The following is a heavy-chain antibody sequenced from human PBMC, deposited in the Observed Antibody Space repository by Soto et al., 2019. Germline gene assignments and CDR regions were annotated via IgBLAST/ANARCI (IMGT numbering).Heavy chain of an antibody. Sequence: PSETLSLTCTVSGGSISSYYWTWIRQPPGTGLEWIGEINHSGSTNYNPSLKSRVTISVDTSKNQFSLKLTSVTAADTAVYYCARDKITGLFDYWGQGTRVTVSS. CDR3: ARDKITGLFDY. CDR1: GGSISSYY. V-gene: IGHV4-34*01. D-gene: IGHD2-8*02. CDR2: INHSGST. J-gene: IGHJ4*02.